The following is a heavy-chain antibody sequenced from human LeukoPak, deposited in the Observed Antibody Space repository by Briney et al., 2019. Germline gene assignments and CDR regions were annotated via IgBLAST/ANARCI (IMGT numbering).Heavy chain of an antibody. Sequence: SETLSLTCTVSGGSISSYYWRWIRQPPGGGLEWIGYIYYSGSHNYNPSVKSRVTISVDTSKNQCSLKLSSVTAADTAVYYCARVRGNYFPDYWGQGTLVTVSS. CDR1: GGSISSYY. V-gene: IGHV4-59*01. CDR3: ARVRGNYFPDY. J-gene: IGHJ4*02. CDR2: IYYSGSH. D-gene: IGHD4-11*01.